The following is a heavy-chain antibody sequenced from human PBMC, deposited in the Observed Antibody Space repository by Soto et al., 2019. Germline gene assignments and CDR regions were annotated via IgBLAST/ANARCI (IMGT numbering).Heavy chain of an antibody. Sequence: SETLSLTCAVSGDSISGSQWWSWVRLPPGKGLEWIGEISHTGTTNYNPSLKSRVTMSVDKPKNQFSLNLTSVTAADTAIYYCARDNYGGMLDFWGPGTLVTVSS. CDR1: GDSISGSQW. V-gene: IGHV4-4*02. CDR2: ISHTGTT. CDR3: ARDNYGGMLDF. J-gene: IGHJ4*02. D-gene: IGHD4-17*01.